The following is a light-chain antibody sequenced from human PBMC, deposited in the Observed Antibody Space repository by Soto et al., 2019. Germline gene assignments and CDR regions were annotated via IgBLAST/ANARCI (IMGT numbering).Light chain of an antibody. J-gene: IGKJ5*01. CDR3: QHYNSYSEA. V-gene: IGKV1-5*03. CDR1: QTISSW. CDR2: KAS. Sequence: DIQMTPSPCTLSGSVGDRVTITCRASQTISSWLAWYQQKPGKAPKLLIYKASTLKSGVPSRFSGSGSGTEFTLTISSLQPDDFATYYCQHYNSYSEAFGQGTRL.